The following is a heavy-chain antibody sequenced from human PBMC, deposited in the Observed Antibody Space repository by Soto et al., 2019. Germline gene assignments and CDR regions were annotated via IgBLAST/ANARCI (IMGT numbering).Heavy chain of an antibody. V-gene: IGHV3-15*01. J-gene: IGHJ4*02. CDR1: GFDFSKAW. Sequence: EGQLVESGGGLVKPGGSLRLSCAASGFDFSKAWMSLVRQAPGKGLEWVGRLMSKTDGGTTVYAAHVKGRFTISRDDSKNTLYLQMSSLNTEDTAVYYCAAGTGRTDLDYWGQGTLVTVSS. CDR2: LMSKTDGGTT. CDR3: AAGTGRTDLDY. D-gene: IGHD2-2*01.